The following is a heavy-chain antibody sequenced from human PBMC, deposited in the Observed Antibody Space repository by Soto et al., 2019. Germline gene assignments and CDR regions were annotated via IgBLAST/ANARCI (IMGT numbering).Heavy chain of an antibody. Sequence: SETLSLTCAFYGGSFSGYYWTLIRQPPGTGLEWIGEINHSGSTNYTPPLKSRVTISVDTSKTQFSLKLTSVTAADTAVYYCARDKITGLFDYWGQGTLVTVSS. D-gene: IGHD2-8*02. CDR2: INHSGST. V-gene: IGHV4-34*01. CDR3: ARDKITGLFDY. CDR1: GGSFSGYY. J-gene: IGHJ4*02.